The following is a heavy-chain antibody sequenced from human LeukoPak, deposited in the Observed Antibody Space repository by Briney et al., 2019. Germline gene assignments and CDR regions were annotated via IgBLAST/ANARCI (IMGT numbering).Heavy chain of an antibody. J-gene: IGHJ4*02. CDR1: SGSIRNYY. CDR2: IFYSGST. Sequence: PSETLSLTCTVSSGSIRNYYWGWIRQPPGKGVEWIGYIFYSGSTNYNPSLKSGVTISVDKSQNQFSLKLNSVTAADSAIYYCARDGAYIDYWGQGILVTVSS. V-gene: IGHV4-59*01. CDR3: ARDGAYIDY.